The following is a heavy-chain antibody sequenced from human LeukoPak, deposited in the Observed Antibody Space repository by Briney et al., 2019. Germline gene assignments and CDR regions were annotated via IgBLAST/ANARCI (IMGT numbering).Heavy chain of an antibody. CDR3: ARSASDSSGYYLSFFDY. CDR2: ISAYNGNT. J-gene: IGHJ4*02. D-gene: IGHD3-22*01. Sequence: GASVKVPCKASGYTFTSYGISWVRQAPGQGLEWMGWISAYNGNTNYAQKLQGRVTMTTDTSTSTAYMELRSLRSDDTAVYYCARSASDSSGYYLSFFDYWGQGTLVTVSS. V-gene: IGHV1-18*01. CDR1: GYTFTSYG.